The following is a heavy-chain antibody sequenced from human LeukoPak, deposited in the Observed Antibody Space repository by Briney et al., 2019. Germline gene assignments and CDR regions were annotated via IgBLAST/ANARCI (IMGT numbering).Heavy chain of an antibody. V-gene: IGHV3-30*02. CDR1: GFTFNSYG. J-gene: IGHJ4*02. CDR3: AKDAVVAVHYFDY. CDR2: IRYDGSNK. Sequence: PGGSLRLSCAASGFTFNSYGMHWVRQAPGKGLEWVAFIRYDGSNKYYADSVKGRFTISRDNSKNTLYLQMNSLRAEDTAVYYCAKDAVVAVHYFDYWGQGTLVTVSS. D-gene: IGHD2-15*01.